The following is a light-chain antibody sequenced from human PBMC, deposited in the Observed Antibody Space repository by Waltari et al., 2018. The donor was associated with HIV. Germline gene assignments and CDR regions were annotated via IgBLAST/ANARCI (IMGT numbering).Light chain of an antibody. J-gene: IGKJ2*01. CDR2: WAS. CDR1: QSVFYSSNNKNS. V-gene: IGKV4-1*01. CDR3: QQYYSVPYT. Sequence: IVMTQSPESLAVSLGERATINCKSSQSVFYSSNNKNSLAWYQQKPGQPPRFLIYWASTRESGVPDRFSGSGSGTDFTLTISSLQAEDVAVYYCQQYYSVPYTFGQGTKLEIK.